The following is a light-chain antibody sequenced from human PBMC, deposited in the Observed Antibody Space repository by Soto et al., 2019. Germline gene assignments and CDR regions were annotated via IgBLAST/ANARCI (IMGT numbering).Light chain of an antibody. CDR2: EVS. CDR1: SSDVGSYYS. Sequence: QSALTQPASVSGSPGQSITISCTGTSSDVGSYYSVSWYKQHPGKAPKLMIYEVSNRPSGVSNRFSGSKSGNTASLTISGLQAEYEADYYCSSYTSSSTLVFGTGTKVTVL. CDR3: SSYTSSSTLV. V-gene: IGLV2-14*01. J-gene: IGLJ1*01.